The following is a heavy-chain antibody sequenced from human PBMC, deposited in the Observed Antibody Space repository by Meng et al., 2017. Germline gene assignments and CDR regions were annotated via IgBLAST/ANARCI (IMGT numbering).Heavy chain of an antibody. V-gene: IGHV4-34*01. D-gene: IGHD3-10*01. J-gene: IGHJ6*02. Sequence: SETLSLTCAVYGGSFSGYYWSWIRQPPGKGLEWIGEINHSGSTNYNPSLKSRVTISVDTSKNQFSLKLSSVTAADTAVYYFARGLLLWFGELFAYYYGMDDWGQGTTVTVSS. CDR3: ARGLLLWFGELFAYYYGMDD. CDR2: INHSGST. CDR1: GGSFSGYY.